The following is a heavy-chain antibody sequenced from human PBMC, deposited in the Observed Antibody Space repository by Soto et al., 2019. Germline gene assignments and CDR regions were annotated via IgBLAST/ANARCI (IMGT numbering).Heavy chain of an antibody. CDR2: IIPIFGTA. V-gene: IGHV1-69*01. Sequence: QVQLVQSGAEVKKPGSSVKVSCKASGGTFSSYAISWVRQAPGQGLEWMGGIIPIFGTANYAQKFQGRVTITADESTSTAYMELSSLRAEDTAVYYCARTPRAAAGLYYFDYWGQGTLVTVSS. J-gene: IGHJ4*02. CDR1: GGTFSSYA. CDR3: ARTPRAAAGLYYFDY. D-gene: IGHD6-13*01.